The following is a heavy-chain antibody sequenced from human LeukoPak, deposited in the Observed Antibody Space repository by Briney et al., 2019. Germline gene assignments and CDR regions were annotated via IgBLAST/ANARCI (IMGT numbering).Heavy chain of an antibody. CDR1: GYTFTGYY. CDR2: INPNSGGT. D-gene: IGHD3-10*01. V-gene: IGHV1-2*02. J-gene: IGHJ5*02. Sequence: ASVKVSCKASGYTFTGYYMHWVRQAPGQGPEWMGWINPNSGGTNYAQKFQGRVTMTRDTSISTAYMELSRLRSDDTAVYYCARGGIRITMVPVDPWGQGTLVTVSS. CDR3: ARGGIRITMVPVDP.